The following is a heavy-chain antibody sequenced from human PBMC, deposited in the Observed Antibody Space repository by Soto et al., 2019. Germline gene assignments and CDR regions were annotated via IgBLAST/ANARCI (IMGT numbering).Heavy chain of an antibody. V-gene: IGHV3-30-3*01. CDR1: GFTFSSYA. CDR2: ISYDGSNK. J-gene: IGHJ2*01. Sequence: QVQLVESGGGVVQPGRSLRLSCAASGFTFSSYAMHWVRQAPGKGLEWVAVISYDGSNKYYADSVKGRFTISRDNSKNTLYLQMNSLRAEDTAVYYCANSSWYWYFDLWGRGTLVTVSS. CDR3: ANSSWYWYFDL. D-gene: IGHD6-13*01.